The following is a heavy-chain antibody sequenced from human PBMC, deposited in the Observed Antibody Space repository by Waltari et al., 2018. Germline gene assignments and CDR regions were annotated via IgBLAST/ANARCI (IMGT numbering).Heavy chain of an antibody. V-gene: IGHV3-48*01. D-gene: IGHD3-10*01. Sequence: EVQLVESGGGLVQPGGSLRLSCAASGFTFSSYSMNWVRPAPGKGLEWVSYISSSSSTIYYGDAVKGRVTMSIDNAKNSLYLQMNSLRAEDTAVYYCARVQKVQGGPYYCYYYGMDVWGQGTTVTVSS. CDR2: ISSSSSTI. CDR3: ARVQKVQGGPYYCYYYGMDV. J-gene: IGHJ6*02. CDR1: GFTFSSYS.